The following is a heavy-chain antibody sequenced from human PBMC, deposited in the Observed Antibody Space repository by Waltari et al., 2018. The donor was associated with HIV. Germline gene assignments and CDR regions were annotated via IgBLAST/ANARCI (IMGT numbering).Heavy chain of an antibody. Sequence: EVQLVESGGGLIQPGGSLRLSCAASEFTVSRNYMNWVRQAPGKGLEWVSIIYSDGTTKYTDSVKGRFTISRDNSKNTLYLQMNSLRAEDTAVYYCAGASRGYSYGWDYWGQGTLVTVSS. D-gene: IGHD5-18*01. CDR3: AGASRGYSYGWDY. J-gene: IGHJ4*02. CDR1: EFTVSRNY. CDR2: IYSDGTT. V-gene: IGHV3-53*01.